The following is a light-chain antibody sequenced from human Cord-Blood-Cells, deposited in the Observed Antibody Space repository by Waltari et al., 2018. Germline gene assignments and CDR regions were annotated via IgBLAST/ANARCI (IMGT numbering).Light chain of an antibody. V-gene: IGLV2-23*01. CDR3: CSYAGSRV. CDR1: SSVVGSYNL. J-gene: IGLJ3*02. Sequence: QSALTQPASVSGSPGQSITISCTGTSSVVGSYNLVSWYQQHPGKAPKPMIYEGSKRPSGVSNRFSGSKSGNTASLTISGLQAEDEADYYCCSYAGSRVFGGGTKLTVL. CDR2: EGS.